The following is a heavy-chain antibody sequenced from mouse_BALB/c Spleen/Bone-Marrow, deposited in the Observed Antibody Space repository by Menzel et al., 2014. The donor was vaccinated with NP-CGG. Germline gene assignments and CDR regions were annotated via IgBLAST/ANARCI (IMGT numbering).Heavy chain of an antibody. CDR1: GYTFTDYN. CDR2: INPNNGGT. CDR3: ARLWLYAMDY. J-gene: IGHJ4*01. D-gene: IGHD2-2*01. Sequence: VQLQQSGPELVKPGASVKIPCKASGYTFTDYNMDWVKQSHGKSLEWIGDINPNNGGTIYNQKFKGKATLTVDKSSSTAYMELRSLTSEDTAVYYCARLWLYAMDYWGQGTSVTVSS. V-gene: IGHV1-18*01.